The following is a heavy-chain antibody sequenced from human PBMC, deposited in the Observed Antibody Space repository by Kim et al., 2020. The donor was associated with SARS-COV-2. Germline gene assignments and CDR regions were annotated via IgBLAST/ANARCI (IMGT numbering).Heavy chain of an antibody. V-gene: IGHV3-30*18. D-gene: IGHD2-2*01. J-gene: IGHJ3*02. CDR3: AKEGYCSSTSCYPAFDI. Sequence: GGSLRLSCAASGFTFSSYGMHWVRQAPGKGLEWVAVISYDGSNKYYADSVKGRFTISRDNSKNTLYLQMNSLRAEDTAVYYCAKEGYCSSTSCYPAFDIWGQGTMVTVSS. CDR2: ISYDGSNK. CDR1: GFTFSSYG.